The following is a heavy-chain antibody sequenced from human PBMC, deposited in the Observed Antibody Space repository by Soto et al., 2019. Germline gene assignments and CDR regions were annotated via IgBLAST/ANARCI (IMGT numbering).Heavy chain of an antibody. CDR3: ARGQRFSDSFDP. D-gene: IGHD3-3*01. CDR2: IYSSGGT. Sequence: SETLSLTCTFSVGAISGYYWTWIRQSAGKGLEWIGRIYSSGGTKYNPSLKSRVTMSLDTSKNQFSLRLSSVTAADTAVYYCARGQRFSDSFDPWGQGTLVTVSS. J-gene: IGHJ5*02. V-gene: IGHV4-4*07. CDR1: VGAISGYY.